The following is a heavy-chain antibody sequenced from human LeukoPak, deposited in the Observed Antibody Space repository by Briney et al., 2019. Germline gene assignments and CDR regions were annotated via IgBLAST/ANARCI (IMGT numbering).Heavy chain of an antibody. Sequence: GGSLRLSCAASGFTFSNAWMSWVRQAPGKGLEWFGRIKSKTDGGTTDYAAPVKGRFTISRDDSKNTLYLQMNSLKTEDTAVYYCTTDSSGYYEGYFDYWGQGTLVTVSS. CDR1: GFTFSNAW. CDR2: IKSKTDGGTT. J-gene: IGHJ4*02. V-gene: IGHV3-15*01. CDR3: TTDSSGYYEGYFDY. D-gene: IGHD3-22*01.